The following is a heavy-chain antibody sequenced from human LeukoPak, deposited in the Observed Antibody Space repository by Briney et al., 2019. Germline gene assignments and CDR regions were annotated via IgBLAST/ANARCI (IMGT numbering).Heavy chain of an antibody. CDR3: VKATVTSSYFDYFDS. J-gene: IGHJ4*02. Sequence: GGSLRLSCSASGFSFSICSMHWVRQAPGKGLEYVSAISNNGDHTNYADSVKGRFTISRDNSKNTLYLQMSSLRAEDTAVYYCVKATVTSSYFDYFDSWGQGTRVTVS. CDR2: ISNNGDHT. CDR1: GFSFSICS. D-gene: IGHD4-17*01. V-gene: IGHV3-64D*09.